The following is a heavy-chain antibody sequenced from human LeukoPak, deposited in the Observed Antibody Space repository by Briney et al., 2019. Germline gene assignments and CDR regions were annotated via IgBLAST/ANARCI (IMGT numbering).Heavy chain of an antibody. CDR2: ISSSGSTI. CDR3: ARIPYSSSSGAFDI. Sequence: PGGSLRLSCAASGFTFSSFEMKWVRQAPGKGLEWVSYISSSGSTIYYADSVKGRFTISRDNAKNSLYLQMNSLRAEDTAVYYCARIPYSSSSGAFDIWGQGTMVTVSS. CDR1: GFTFSSFE. D-gene: IGHD6-13*01. V-gene: IGHV3-48*03. J-gene: IGHJ3*02.